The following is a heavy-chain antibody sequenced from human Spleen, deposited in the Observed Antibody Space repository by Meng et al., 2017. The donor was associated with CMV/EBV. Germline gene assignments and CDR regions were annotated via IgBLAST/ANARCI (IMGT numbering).Heavy chain of an antibody. V-gene: IGHV3-74*01. CDR2: INSDGSST. J-gene: IGHJ6*02. CDR3: ARSEAGTAYYYYGMDV. CDR1: GFTFSSYA. D-gene: IGHD6-19*01. Sequence: GESLKISCAASGFTFSSYAMHWVRQAPGKGLVWVSRINSDGSSTSYADSVRGRFTISRDNAKNTLYLQMNSLRAEDTAVYYCARSEAGTAYYYYGMDVWGQGTTVTVSS.